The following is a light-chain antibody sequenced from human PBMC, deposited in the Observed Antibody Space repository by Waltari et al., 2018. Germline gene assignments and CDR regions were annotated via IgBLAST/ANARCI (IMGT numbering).Light chain of an antibody. Sequence: QSALTQPRSVSGSPGQSVTISCTGTSSNVGRFDYVPWYQHHPGKAPKLLIYDVAKRPSGVPHRFSGSKSGNTASLTITGLQTEDEADYYCCSYTGTNTFVLGTGTAITVL. CDR3: CSYTGTNTFV. CDR2: DVA. CDR1: SSNVGRFDY. V-gene: IGLV2-11*01. J-gene: IGLJ1*01.